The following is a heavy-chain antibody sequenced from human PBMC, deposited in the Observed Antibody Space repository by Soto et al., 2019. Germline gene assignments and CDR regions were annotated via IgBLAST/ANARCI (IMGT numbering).Heavy chain of an antibody. V-gene: IGHV1-69*13. Sequence: SVKVSCKTSRGTFSSYAINWVRQAPGQGLEWIGGVMPIFDASHYAQKSQGRVTITANETTDTVFMELSTLRSEDTAVYYCARDNSGYLDYWGQGNPVTVYS. D-gene: IGHD3-22*01. J-gene: IGHJ4*02. CDR3: ARDNSGYLDY. CDR1: RGTFSSYA. CDR2: VMPIFDAS.